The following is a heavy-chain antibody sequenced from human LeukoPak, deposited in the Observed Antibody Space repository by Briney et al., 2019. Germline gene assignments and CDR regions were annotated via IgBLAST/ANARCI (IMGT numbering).Heavy chain of an antibody. Sequence: NPSETLSLTCTVSGGSISSGSYYWSWIRQPAGKGLEWIGRIYTSGSTNYNPSLKSRVTISVDTSKNQFSLKLSSVTAADTAVYYCATVGATTEGFDYWGQGTLVTVSS. CDR3: ATVGATTEGFDY. D-gene: IGHD1-26*01. J-gene: IGHJ4*02. CDR1: GGSISSGSYY. CDR2: IYTSGST. V-gene: IGHV4-61*02.